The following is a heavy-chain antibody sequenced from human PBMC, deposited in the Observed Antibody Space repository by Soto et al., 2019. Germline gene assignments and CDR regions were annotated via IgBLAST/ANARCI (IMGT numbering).Heavy chain of an antibody. J-gene: IGHJ4*02. D-gene: IGHD6-19*01. CDR3: AIQWLGFSY. Sequence: QVQLQESGPRLVKPSETLSLTCTVSGGSISSYYWSWIRQPPGKGLEWIGYIYYSGSTNYNPSLKSRVTISVDTSKNQFSLKLSAVTAADTAVYYCAIQWLGFSYWGQGTLVTVSS. CDR2: IYYSGST. CDR1: GGSISSYY. V-gene: IGHV4-59*01.